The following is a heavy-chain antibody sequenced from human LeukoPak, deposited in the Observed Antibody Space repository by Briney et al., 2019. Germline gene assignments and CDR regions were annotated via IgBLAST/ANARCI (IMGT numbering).Heavy chain of an antibody. J-gene: IGHJ3*02. V-gene: IGHV3-21*01. CDR2: ISSSSSYI. CDR3: ARASRDRAIVVVVAATRDAFDI. CDR1: GFTFSSYS. D-gene: IGHD2-15*01. Sequence: GGSLRLSCAASGFTFSSYSMNWVRQAPGKGLEWVSSISSSSSYIYYADSVKGRFTISRDNAKNSLYLQMNSLRAEDTAVYYCARASRDRAIVVVVAATRDAFDIWGQGTMVTVSS.